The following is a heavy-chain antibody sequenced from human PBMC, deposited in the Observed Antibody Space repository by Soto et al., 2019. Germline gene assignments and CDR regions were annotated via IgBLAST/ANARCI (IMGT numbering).Heavy chain of an antibody. Sequence: DVQLVESGGDLVQPGGSLRLSCAASGFTFSSYDMQWVRQVTGKGLEWVSSIGKGGDTYYADSVKGRFTISRENAKNSLYLQMSSQRAGDTAVYYCVRDPAGHGMDVGGQGTTVTVSS. CDR2: IGKGGDT. CDR3: VRDPAGHGMDV. J-gene: IGHJ6*02. CDR1: GFTFSSYD. D-gene: IGHD3-10*01. V-gene: IGHV3-13*01.